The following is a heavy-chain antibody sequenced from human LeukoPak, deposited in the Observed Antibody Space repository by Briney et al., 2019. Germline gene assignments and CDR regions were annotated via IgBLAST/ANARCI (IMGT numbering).Heavy chain of an antibody. CDR3: ASSIAAAGEY. D-gene: IGHD6-13*01. V-gene: IGHV4-61*02. Sequence: SETLSLTCTVSGGSISSGSYYWSWIRQPAGKGLEWIGRIYTSGSTNYNPSLKSRVTISVDTSKNQFSLKLSSVTAADTAVYYCASSIAAAGEYWSQGTLVTVSS. CDR2: IYTSGST. J-gene: IGHJ4*02. CDR1: GGSISSGSYY.